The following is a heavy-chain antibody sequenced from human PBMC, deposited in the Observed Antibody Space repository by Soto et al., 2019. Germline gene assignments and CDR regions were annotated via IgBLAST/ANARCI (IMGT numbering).Heavy chain of an antibody. V-gene: IGHV1-2*04. D-gene: IGHD2-8*01. CDR1: GYSFTDYH. J-gene: IGHJ6*02. CDR2: INPKSGGT. Sequence: VKVSCKAYGYSFTDYHIHWVRQAPGQGLEWLGRINPKSGGTSTAQKFQGWVTMTTDTSISTASMELTRLTSDDTAIYYCARGDSTDCSNGVCSFFYNHDMDVWGQGTTVTVSS. CDR3: ARGDSTDCSNGVCSFFYNHDMDV.